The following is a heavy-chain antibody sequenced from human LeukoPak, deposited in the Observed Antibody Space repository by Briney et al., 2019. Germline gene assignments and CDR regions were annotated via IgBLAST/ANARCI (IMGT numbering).Heavy chain of an antibody. V-gene: IGHV4-39*07. J-gene: IGHJ3*02. D-gene: IGHD1-26*01. CDR2: IYHSGST. Sequence: SETLSLTCTVSGGSISSSSYYWGWIRQPPGKGLEWIGYIYHSGSTYYNPSLKSRVTISVDRSKNQFSLKLSSVTAADTAVYYCARAQGIRSVGAPLAAFDIWGQGTMVTVSS. CDR1: GGSISSSSYY. CDR3: ARAQGIRSVGAPLAAFDI.